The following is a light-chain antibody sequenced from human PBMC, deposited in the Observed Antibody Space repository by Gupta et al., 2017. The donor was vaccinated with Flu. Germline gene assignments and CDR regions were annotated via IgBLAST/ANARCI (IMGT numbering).Light chain of an antibody. CDR1: NSNIGINY. J-gene: IGLJ3*02. V-gene: IGLV1-51*01. CDR3: YNWQSTQPVSWV. CDR2: DNS. Sequence: QSELTQPPSVSAAPGQKVTIPCSGSNSNIGINYVSWYQQFPGTAPRLSIYDNSHRFTGVPDRFSWSNSGTSANLTIHTLPTGDDADDDGYNWQSTQPVSWVFGGGTKLTVL.